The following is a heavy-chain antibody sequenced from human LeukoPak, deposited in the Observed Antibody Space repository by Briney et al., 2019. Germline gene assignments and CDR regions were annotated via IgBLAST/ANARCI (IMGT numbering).Heavy chain of an antibody. Sequence: KASETLSLTCTVSGGSVSSYDWSWIRQPPGKGLEWIGYIYYSGSTNYNPSLKSRVTISVDTSKNQFSLKLSSVTAADTAVYYCARGRGYAFDIWGQGTMVTVSS. CDR2: IYYSGST. CDR1: GGSVSSYD. V-gene: IGHV4-59*02. J-gene: IGHJ3*02. D-gene: IGHD1-26*01. CDR3: ARGRGYAFDI.